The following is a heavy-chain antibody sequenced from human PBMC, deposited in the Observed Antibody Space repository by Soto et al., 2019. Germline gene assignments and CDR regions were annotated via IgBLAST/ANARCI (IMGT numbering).Heavy chain of an antibody. Sequence: SETLSLTCTVSGGSISSYYWSWIRQPAGKGLEWIGRIYTSGSTNYNPSLKSRVTMSVDTSKNQFSLKLSSVTAADTAVYYCARDEHCSSNSCLNYYYYGMDVWGQGTTVTVSS. CDR1: GGSISSYY. J-gene: IGHJ6*02. CDR3: ARDEHCSSNSCLNYYYYGMDV. V-gene: IGHV4-4*07. CDR2: IYTSGST. D-gene: IGHD2-2*01.